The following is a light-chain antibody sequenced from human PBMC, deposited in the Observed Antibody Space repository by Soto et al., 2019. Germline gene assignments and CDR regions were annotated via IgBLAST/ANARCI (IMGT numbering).Light chain of an antibody. V-gene: IGKV1-39*01. J-gene: IGKJ1*01. Sequence: DIQMTQSPSSLSASVGDRVTITCRASQSIISYLNWYQQKPGKAPKLLIYAASSLQSGVPSRFSGSGSGTDFTLTISRLEPEDFAVYFCQQYGSSPTTFGQGTKVDI. CDR1: QSIISY. CDR3: QQYGSSPTT. CDR2: AAS.